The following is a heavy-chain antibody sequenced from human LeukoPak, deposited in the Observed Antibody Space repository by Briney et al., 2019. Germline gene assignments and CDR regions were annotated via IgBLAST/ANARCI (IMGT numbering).Heavy chain of an antibody. CDR1: GFTFSSYG. V-gene: IGHV3-30*18. CDR3: AKADYDFPY. D-gene: IGHD3-3*01. CDR2: ISYDGSNK. Sequence: PGRSLRLSCAASGFTFSSYGMHWVRQAPGKGLEWVAVISYDGSNKYYADSVKGRFTISRDNSKNTLYLQMNSLRAEDTAVYYCAKADYDFPYWGQGTLVTVSS. J-gene: IGHJ4*02.